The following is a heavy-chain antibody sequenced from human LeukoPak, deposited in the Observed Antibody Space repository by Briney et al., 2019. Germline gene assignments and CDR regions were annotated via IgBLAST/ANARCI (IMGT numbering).Heavy chain of an antibody. V-gene: IGHV4-30-4*01. D-gene: IGHD3-9*01. Sequence: SQTLSLTCTASGGSISSGDYYWSWIRQPPGKGLEWIGYIYYSGSTYYNPSLKSRVTISVDTSKNQFSLKLSSVTAADTAVYYCAGALRYYDILTGQYDAFDIWGQGTMVTVSS. CDR3: AGALRYYDILTGQYDAFDI. J-gene: IGHJ3*02. CDR2: IYYSGST. CDR1: GGSISSGDYY.